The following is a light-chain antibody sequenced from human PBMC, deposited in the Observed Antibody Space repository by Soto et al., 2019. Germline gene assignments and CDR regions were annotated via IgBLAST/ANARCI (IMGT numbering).Light chain of an antibody. CDR1: QGIRND. Sequence: AIQMTQFPSSLSASVGDRVTITCRASQGIRNDLGWYQQKSGRAPKLLIFGASTLQSGVPSWFSGSGSGTDFTLTISSLQPEDFATYYCLHDYNYPYTFGQGTKVDIK. CDR3: LHDYNYPYT. V-gene: IGKV1-6*01. CDR2: GAS. J-gene: IGKJ2*01.